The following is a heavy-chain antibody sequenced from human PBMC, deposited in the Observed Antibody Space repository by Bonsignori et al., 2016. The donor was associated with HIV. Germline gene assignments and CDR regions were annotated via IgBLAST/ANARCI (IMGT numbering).Heavy chain of an antibody. V-gene: IGHV4-59*01. D-gene: IGHD5-18*01. Sequence: GSLRLSCTVSGGSISSYYWSWIRQPPGKGLEWIGYIYYSGSTNYNPSLKSRVTISVDTSKNQFSLKLSSVTAADTAVYYCARAANYYYYMDVWGKGTTVTVSS. CDR3: ARAANYYYYMDV. J-gene: IGHJ6*03. CDR2: IYYSGST. CDR1: GGSISSYY.